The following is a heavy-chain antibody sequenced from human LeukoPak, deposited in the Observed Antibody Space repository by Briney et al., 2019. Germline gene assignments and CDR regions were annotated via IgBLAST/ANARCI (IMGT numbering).Heavy chain of an antibody. D-gene: IGHD2-15*01. CDR1: GFTFSSYD. Sequence: GGSLRLSCAASGFTFSSYDMHWVRQATGKGLEWVSAIGTAGDTYYPGSVKGRFTISRENAKNSLYLQMNSLRAGDTAVYYCARGYCSGGSCYGLEYYYYGMDVWGQGTTVTVSS. CDR2: IGTAGDT. V-gene: IGHV3-13*01. CDR3: ARGYCSGGSCYGLEYYYYGMDV. J-gene: IGHJ6*02.